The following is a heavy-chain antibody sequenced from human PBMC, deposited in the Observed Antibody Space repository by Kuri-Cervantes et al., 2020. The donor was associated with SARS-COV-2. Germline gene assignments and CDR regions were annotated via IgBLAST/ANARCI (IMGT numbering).Heavy chain of an antibody. CDR1: GGSFNDDY. D-gene: IGHD3-10*01. CDR3: ARRYKLDLPYGFSFYFDY. Sequence: SQTLSLTCAVSGGSFNDDYWGWIRQPPGKGLEWVGEINHRGTTSYNPSLKSRVTISVDTSKNQFSLKLSSVTVADTAVYYCARRYKLDLPYGFSFYFDYWGQGTLVTVSS. CDR2: INHRGTT. J-gene: IGHJ4*02. V-gene: IGHV4-34*01.